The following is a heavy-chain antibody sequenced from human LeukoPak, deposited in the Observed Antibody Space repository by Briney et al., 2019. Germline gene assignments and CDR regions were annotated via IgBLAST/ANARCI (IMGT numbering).Heavy chain of an antibody. V-gene: IGHV3-30*02. D-gene: IGHD6-19*01. J-gene: IGHJ4*02. Sequence: GGSLRPSCAASAFTFSSYGMHWVRQAPGKGLEWVAFNRYDGSNKYYADSVKGRFTISRDNSRNTLYLQMNSLRAEDTAVYYCSASGIAVAGGFDYWGQGTLVTVSS. CDR1: AFTFSSYG. CDR2: NRYDGSNK. CDR3: SASGIAVAGGFDY.